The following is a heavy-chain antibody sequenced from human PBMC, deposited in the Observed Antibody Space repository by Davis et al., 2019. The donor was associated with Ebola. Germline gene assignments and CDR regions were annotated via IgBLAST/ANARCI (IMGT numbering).Heavy chain of an antibody. Sequence: LRLSCAISGDSVSSNSAAWNWIRQSPSRGLEWLGRTYYRSKWYVGYAVSVKGRITINPDTSKNQFSLQLSSVTPEDTAVYYCARDPPYDQGYDYWGQGTLVTVSS. V-gene: IGHV6-1*01. CDR1: GDSVSSNSAA. CDR2: TYYRSKWYV. D-gene: IGHD3-22*01. J-gene: IGHJ4*02. CDR3: ARDPPYDQGYDY.